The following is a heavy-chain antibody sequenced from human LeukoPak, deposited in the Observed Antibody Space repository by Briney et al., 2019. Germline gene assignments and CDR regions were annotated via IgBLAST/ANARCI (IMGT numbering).Heavy chain of an antibody. CDR3: AKDILVFSRIAVAGSFDY. Sequence: GRSLRLSCAASGFTFDDYAMHWVRQAPGKGLEWVSGISWNSGSIGYADSVKGRFTISRDNAKNSLYLQMNSLRAEDTASYYCAKDILVFSRIAVAGSFDYWGQGTLVTVSS. CDR2: ISWNSGSI. CDR1: GFTFDDYA. V-gene: IGHV3-9*01. D-gene: IGHD6-19*01. J-gene: IGHJ4*02.